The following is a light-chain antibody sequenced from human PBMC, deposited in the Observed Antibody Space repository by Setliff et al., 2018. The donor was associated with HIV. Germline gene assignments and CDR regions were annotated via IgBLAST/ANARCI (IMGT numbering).Light chain of an antibody. CDR3: AAWDDSLHGPV. CDR1: SSNIGRNT. Sequence: QSVLTQPPSASGTPGQRVTISCSGSSSNIGRNTVNWYQQLTGTAPKLLIYSNNQRPSGVPDRFSGSKSGTSASLAISGLQSEDEADYYCAAWDDSLHGPVFGGGTQLTVL. CDR2: SNN. V-gene: IGLV1-44*01. J-gene: IGLJ2*01.